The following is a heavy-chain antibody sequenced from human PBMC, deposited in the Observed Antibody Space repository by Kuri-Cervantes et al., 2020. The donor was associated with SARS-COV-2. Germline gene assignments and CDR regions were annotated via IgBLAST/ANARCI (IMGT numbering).Heavy chain of an antibody. V-gene: IGHV3-33*08. J-gene: IGHJ6*03. CDR1: GFTFSSYA. Sequence: GESLKISCAASGFTFSSYAMHWVRQAPGKGLEWVAVIWYDGSNKYYADSVKGRFTISRDNSKNTLYLQMNSLRDEDTAVYYCAGVPVYYYYYYMDVWGKGTTVTVSS. CDR3: AGVPVYYYYYYMDV. CDR2: IWYDGSNK.